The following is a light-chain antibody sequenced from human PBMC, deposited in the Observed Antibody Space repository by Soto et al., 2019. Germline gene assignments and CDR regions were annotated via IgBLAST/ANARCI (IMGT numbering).Light chain of an antibody. J-gene: IGKJ1*01. CDR1: QSVSSFY. V-gene: IGKV3-20*01. CDR2: GAS. CDR3: QQYGSSPWT. Sequence: EIVLTQSPGTLSLSPGESATLSCRASQSVSSFYLAWYQQKPGQAPRLLIYGASSRATGIPDRFSGSGSETDFTLTISRLEPEDFAVYYCQQYGSSPWTFGQGTKVEIK.